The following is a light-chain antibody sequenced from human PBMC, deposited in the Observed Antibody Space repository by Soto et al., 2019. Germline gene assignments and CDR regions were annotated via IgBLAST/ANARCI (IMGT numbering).Light chain of an antibody. CDR2: DAS. Sequence: DIQMTQSPSTLSASVGDRVTITCRASENVVNWLAWYQQKPGEAPRLLIYDASSLISGVPSRFSGSGSGTDFTLTISSLQPDDFATYYCQRYSTYPYTFGQGTRLEIK. CDR3: QRYSTYPYT. J-gene: IGKJ2*01. V-gene: IGKV1-5*01. CDR1: ENVVNW.